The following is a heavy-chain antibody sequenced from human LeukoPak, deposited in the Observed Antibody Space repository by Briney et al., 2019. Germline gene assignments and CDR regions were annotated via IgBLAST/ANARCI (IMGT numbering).Heavy chain of an antibody. Sequence: PSETLSLTCTVSGYSISSSSYYWGWIRQPPGKGLEWIGTIYYSGSTYYNPSLKSRVTISLDTSKNQLSLKLSSVTAADTAVYYCARVLLPHNFDWLLHNWFDPWGQGTLVTVSS. J-gene: IGHJ5*02. CDR3: ARVLLPHNFDWLLHNWFDP. CDR2: IYYSGST. V-gene: IGHV4-39*07. D-gene: IGHD3-9*01. CDR1: GYSISSSSYY.